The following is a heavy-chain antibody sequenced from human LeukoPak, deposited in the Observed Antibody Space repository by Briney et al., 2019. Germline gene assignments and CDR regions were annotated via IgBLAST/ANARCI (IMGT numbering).Heavy chain of an antibody. CDR2: ISSSSSYI. Sequence: GGSLRLSCAASGFTFSSYSMNWVRQAPGKGLEWVSSISSSSSYIYYADSVKGRFTISRDNAKNSLYLQMNSLRAEDTAVYYCARDYRYSSGWGGGTFDYWGQGTLVTVSS. CDR3: ARDYRYSSGWGGGTFDY. V-gene: IGHV3-21*01. J-gene: IGHJ4*02. D-gene: IGHD6-19*01. CDR1: GFTFSSYS.